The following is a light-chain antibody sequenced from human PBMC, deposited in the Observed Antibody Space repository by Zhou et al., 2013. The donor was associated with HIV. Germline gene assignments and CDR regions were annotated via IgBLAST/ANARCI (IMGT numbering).Light chain of an antibody. CDR2: DAS. CDR1: QSVSTF. CDR3: QQYDNLPRT. Sequence: DIQMTQSPSSLSASVGDRVTITCRTSQSVSTFLNWYQQKPGKAPKLLIYDASNLETGVPSRFSGSGSGTDFTFTISSLQPEDIATYYCQQYDNLPRTFGGGTKGGDQT. V-gene: IGKV1-33*01. J-gene: IGKJ4*01.